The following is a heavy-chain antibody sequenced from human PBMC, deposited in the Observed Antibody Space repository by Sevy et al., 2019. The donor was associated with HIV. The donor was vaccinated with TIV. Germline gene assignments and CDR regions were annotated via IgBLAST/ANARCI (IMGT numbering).Heavy chain of an antibody. D-gene: IGHD6-19*01. CDR3: ARGPIIAVAHRGWFDP. Sequence: GGSLRLSCAASGFTFSTYRMNWVRQAPGKGLEWVASISSSSNSIDYAASVKGRFTVSRDNAKNSLYLQMNSLRVEDTAVYFCARGPIIAVAHRGWFDPWGQGVLVTVSS. V-gene: IGHV3-21*06. J-gene: IGHJ5*02. CDR2: ISSSSNSI. CDR1: GFTFSTYR.